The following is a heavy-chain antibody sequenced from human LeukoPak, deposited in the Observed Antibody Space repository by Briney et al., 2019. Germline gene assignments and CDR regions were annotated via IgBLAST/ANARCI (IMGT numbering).Heavy chain of an antibody. CDR1: SYSISSGSY. J-gene: IGHJ4*02. D-gene: IGHD4-17*01. CDR3: ARVTYVDDMLYQYFDY. V-gene: IGHV4-38-2*01. CDR2: IFHSGNS. Sequence: SETLSLTCAVSSYSISSGSYWGWLRQSPGKGLEWVGSIFHSGNSYYNPSLKSRLTMSVDTSKNQFSLKLTSVTAADTALYYCARVTYVDDMLYQYFDYWGQGILVTVSS.